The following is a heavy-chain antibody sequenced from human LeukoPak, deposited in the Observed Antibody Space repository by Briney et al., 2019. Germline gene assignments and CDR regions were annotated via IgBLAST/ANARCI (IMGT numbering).Heavy chain of an antibody. CDR2: IKQDGGEK. CDR1: GFTSSSYW. Sequence: PGGSLRLSCAASGFTSSSYWMSWVSQAPGEGLEWVANIKQDGGEKYYVDSVKGRFTISRDNAKNSLYLRMNSLRAEDTAVYYCARGYGSGSIQGVDVWGQGTTVTVSS. CDR3: ARGYGSGSIQGVDV. V-gene: IGHV3-7*04. J-gene: IGHJ6*02. D-gene: IGHD3-10*01.